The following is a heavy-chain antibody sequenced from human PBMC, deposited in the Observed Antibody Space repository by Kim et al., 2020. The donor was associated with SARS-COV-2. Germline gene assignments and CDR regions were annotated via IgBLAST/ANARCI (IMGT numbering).Heavy chain of an antibody. CDR1: GFTFSNAW. CDR3: TTLYDYVWGSYRPRDFDY. J-gene: IGHJ4*02. Sequence: GGSLRLSCAASGFTFSNAWMSWVRQAPGKGLEWVGRIKSKTDGGTTDYAAPVKGRFTISRDDSKNTLYLQMNSLKTEDTAVYYCTTLYDYVWGSYRPRDFDYWGQGTLVTVSS. CDR2: IKSKTDGGTT. D-gene: IGHD3-16*02. V-gene: IGHV3-15*01.